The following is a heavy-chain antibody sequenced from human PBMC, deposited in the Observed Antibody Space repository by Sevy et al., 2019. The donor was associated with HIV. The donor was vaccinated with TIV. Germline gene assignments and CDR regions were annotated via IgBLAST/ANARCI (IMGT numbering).Heavy chain of an antibody. J-gene: IGHJ4*02. D-gene: IGHD4-17*01. V-gene: IGHV3-7*01. CDR3: ARGRDYGNLDY. CDR2: MNQDGTER. Sequence: GGSLRLSFAASGFSFSTYWMTWVRQAPGKGLEWVATMNQDGTERDYVDSVKGRFTISRDNTKNTLYLQMNSLRAEDTAVYYCARGRDYGNLDYWGQGTLVTVSS. CDR1: GFSFSTYW.